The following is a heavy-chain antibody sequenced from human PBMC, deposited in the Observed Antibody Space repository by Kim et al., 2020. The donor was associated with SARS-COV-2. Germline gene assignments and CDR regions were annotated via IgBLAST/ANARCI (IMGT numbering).Heavy chain of an antibody. V-gene: IGHV1-3*01. D-gene: IGHD1-26*01. Sequence: GKTKFSEKFQGRVTITRDTSASTAYMDLSSLRSEDTAVYFCARDQGVGDYWGQGARVTVSS. CDR2: GKT. J-gene: IGHJ4*02. CDR3: ARDQGVGDY.